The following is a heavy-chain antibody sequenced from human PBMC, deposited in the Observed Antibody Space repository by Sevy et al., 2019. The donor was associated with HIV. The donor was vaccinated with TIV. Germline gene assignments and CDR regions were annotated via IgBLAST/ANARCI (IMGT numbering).Heavy chain of an antibody. D-gene: IGHD1-26*01. Sequence: GGSLRLPCADSGFTFSKYGMHWVRQAPGKGLEWVAVISYDGGNKYYADSVKGRFTISKDNFKNTLYLQMNSLRAEDTAIYYCAKPGKFSGSYLDAFDIWGQGTMVTVSS. CDR2: ISYDGGNK. V-gene: IGHV3-30*18. CDR1: GFTFSKYG. J-gene: IGHJ3*02. CDR3: AKPGKFSGSYLDAFDI.